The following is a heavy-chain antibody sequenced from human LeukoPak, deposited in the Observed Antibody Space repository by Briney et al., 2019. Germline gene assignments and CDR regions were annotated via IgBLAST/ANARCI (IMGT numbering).Heavy chain of an antibody. J-gene: IGHJ3*02. D-gene: IGHD6-19*01. V-gene: IGHV4-39*07. CDR3: ARYGIAVAGHDAFDI. Sequence: SETLSLTCTVSGGSISSSSYYWGWIRQPPGKGLEWIGSIYYSGSTYYNPSLKSRVTISVDTSKNQFSLKLSSVTAADTAVYYCARYGIAVAGHDAFDIWGQGTMVTVSS. CDR1: GGSISSSSYY. CDR2: IYYSGST.